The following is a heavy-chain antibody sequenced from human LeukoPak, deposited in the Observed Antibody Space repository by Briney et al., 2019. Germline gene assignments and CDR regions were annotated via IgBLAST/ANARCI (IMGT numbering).Heavy chain of an antibody. CDR3: AREWYLQWLVLSDYYYYMDV. D-gene: IGHD6-19*01. Sequence: SETLSLTCTVSGCSISSIRYYWGGIRQPPGKGLECIWSIYYSGSIYYHTSLTSRVTISVDASKNQFYLKLSSVTAADTAVYYCAREWYLQWLVLSDYYYYMDVWGKGTTVTVSS. CDR1: GCSISSIRYY. V-gene: IGHV4-39*07. CDR2: IYYSGSI. J-gene: IGHJ6*03.